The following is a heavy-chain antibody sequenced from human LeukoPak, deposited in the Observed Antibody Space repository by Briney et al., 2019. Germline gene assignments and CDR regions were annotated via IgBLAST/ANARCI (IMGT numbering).Heavy chain of an antibody. V-gene: IGHV3-30*02. D-gene: IGHD2-15*01. Sequence: GGSLRLSCAASGFTFSSYAMHWVRQAPGKGLEWVTFIQYDGTNKYYADSVKGRFTISRDNSKNTLYLQMNSLRAEDTAVYYCAKAPQPYCSGGSCFDAFDIWGPGTMVTVSS. CDR1: GFTFSSYA. CDR3: AKAPQPYCSGGSCFDAFDI. J-gene: IGHJ3*02. CDR2: IQYDGTNK.